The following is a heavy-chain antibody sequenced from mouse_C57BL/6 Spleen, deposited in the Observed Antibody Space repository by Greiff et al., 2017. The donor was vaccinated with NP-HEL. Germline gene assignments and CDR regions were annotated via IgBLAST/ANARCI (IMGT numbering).Heavy chain of an antibody. J-gene: IGHJ4*01. CDR2: IFPGSGST. Sequence: QVQLQQSGPELVKPGASVKISCKASGYTFTDYYINWVKQRPGQGLEWIGWIFPGSGSTYYNEKFKGKATLTVDKSSSTAYMLLSSLTSEDSAVYFCARPHYYGSSYYYAMDYWGQGTSVTVSS. V-gene: IGHV1-75*01. CDR3: ARPHYYGSSYYYAMDY. D-gene: IGHD1-1*01. CDR1: GYTFTDYY.